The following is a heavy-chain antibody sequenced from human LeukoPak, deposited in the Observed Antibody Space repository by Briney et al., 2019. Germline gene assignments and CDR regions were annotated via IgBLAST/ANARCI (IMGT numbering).Heavy chain of an antibody. J-gene: IGHJ4*02. V-gene: IGHV4-59*01. Sequence: SETLSLTCTVSGGSISSYYWSWIRQPPGKGLEWIGCIYYSGSTNYNPSLKSRVTISVDTSKNQFSLKLSSVTAADTAVYYCASDRGYSSSSNLFDYWGQGSLVTVSS. CDR1: GGSISSYY. CDR2: IYYSGST. D-gene: IGHD6-6*01. CDR3: ASDRGYSSSSNLFDY.